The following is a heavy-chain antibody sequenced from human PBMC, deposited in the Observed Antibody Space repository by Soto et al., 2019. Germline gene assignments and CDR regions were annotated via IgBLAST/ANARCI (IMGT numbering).Heavy chain of an antibody. Sequence: ASVKVSCKASGYTFTSYGISWVRQAPGQGLEWMGWISAYNGNTNYAQKLQGRVTMTTDTSTSTAYMELRSLRSDDTAVYYCARALKRYNWNDGTRCGFDYWGRGTLVTVS. CDR2: ISAYNGNT. D-gene: IGHD1-1*01. J-gene: IGHJ4*02. V-gene: IGHV1-18*01. CDR3: ARALKRYNWNDGTRCGFDY. CDR1: GYTFTSYG.